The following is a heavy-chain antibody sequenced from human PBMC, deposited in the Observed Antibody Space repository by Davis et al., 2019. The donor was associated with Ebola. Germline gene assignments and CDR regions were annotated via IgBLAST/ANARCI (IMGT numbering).Heavy chain of an antibody. V-gene: IGHV4-61*01. CDR2: IDYSCST. CDR1: GGSVSSGSYC. J-gene: IGHJ5*02. Sequence: MPSETLSPTCTVSGGSVSSGSYCWSWIRQPPGKGLAWIGYIDYSCSTNYNPSLKSRLTISVDTSKNQFSLELRSLTAADTAVYYCARSLSPGYDGGLWWFAPWGQGTLVTVSS. D-gene: IGHD3-16*01. CDR3: ARSLSPGYDGGLWWFAP.